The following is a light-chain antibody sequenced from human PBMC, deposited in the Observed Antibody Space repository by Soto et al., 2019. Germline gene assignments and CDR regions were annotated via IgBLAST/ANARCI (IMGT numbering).Light chain of an antibody. CDR3: QQLNSYPIT. CDR1: QGISSY. J-gene: IGKJ5*01. CDR2: AAS. Sequence: IQLTQSPSSLSASVGDRVTITCRASQGISSYLAWYQQKPGKAPKLLIYAASTLQSGVPSRFSGSGSGTDFTLTIRSLQPEDFATYYCQQLNSYPITFGHGTRLEIK. V-gene: IGKV1-9*01.